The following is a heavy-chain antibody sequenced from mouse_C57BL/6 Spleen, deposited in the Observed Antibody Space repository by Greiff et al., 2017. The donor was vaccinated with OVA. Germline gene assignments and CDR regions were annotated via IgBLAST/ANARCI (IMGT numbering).Heavy chain of an antibody. CDR3: AREGAVDATGAMDY. J-gene: IGHJ4*01. CDR2: INPNYGTT. CDR1: GYSFTDYN. V-gene: IGHV1-39*01. D-gene: IGHD1-1*01. Sequence: EVQLQQSGPELVKPGASVKISCKASGYSFTDYNMNWVKQSNGKSLEWIGVINPNYGTTSYNQKFKGKATLTVDKSSSTAYMQLNSLTSEDSAVYYSAREGAVDATGAMDYWGQGTSVTVSS.